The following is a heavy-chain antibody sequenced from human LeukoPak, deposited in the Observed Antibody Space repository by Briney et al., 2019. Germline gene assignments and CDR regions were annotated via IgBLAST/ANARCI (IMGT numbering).Heavy chain of an antibody. CDR3: ARDRGAYCGGDCYLGFDY. Sequence: GGSLRLSCAASGFTFSSYTMNWVRQAPGKVLEWFSSIAGSSGYISYADSVKGRFTISRDNAKKSLYLQMTSLTAEDTAVYYCARDRGAYCGGDCYLGFDYWGRGTLVTVSS. V-gene: IGHV3-21*01. D-gene: IGHD2-21*02. J-gene: IGHJ4*01. CDR1: GFTFSSYT. CDR2: IAGSSGYI.